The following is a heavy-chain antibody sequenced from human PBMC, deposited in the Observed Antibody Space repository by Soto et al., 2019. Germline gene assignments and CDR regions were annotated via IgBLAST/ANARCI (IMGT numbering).Heavy chain of an antibody. Sequence: QVQLVQSGAEVKKPGSSVKVSCKASGGTFSSYAISWVRQAPGQGLEWMGGIIPIFGTANYAQKFQGRVTITAAESPRTAYMELSSLRSEDTAVYYCARTECDPAPCWFDPWGQGTLVTVSS. CDR1: GGTFSSYA. J-gene: IGHJ5*02. CDR3: ARTECDPAPCWFDP. CDR2: IIPIFGTA. D-gene: IGHD2-21*02. V-gene: IGHV1-69*12.